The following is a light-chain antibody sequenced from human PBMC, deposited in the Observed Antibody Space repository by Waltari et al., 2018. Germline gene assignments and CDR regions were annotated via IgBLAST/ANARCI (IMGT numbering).Light chain of an antibody. J-gene: IGKJ1*01. Sequence: DILTTQTPLSLPVTPGDPAYIPCKSRQSLLHRNVNTYLHWYLQKPGKSPRLLIYKVTNRETGVPDRFSGSGSGTDFTLKISRVEPEDVGVYYCMQSTKDPWTFGQGTKVEIK. CDR3: MQSTKDPWT. V-gene: IGKV2D-29*02. CDR2: KVT. CDR1: QSLLHRNVNTY.